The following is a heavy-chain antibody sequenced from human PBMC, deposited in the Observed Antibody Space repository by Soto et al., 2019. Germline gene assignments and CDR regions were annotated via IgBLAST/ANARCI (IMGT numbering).Heavy chain of an antibody. CDR3: ARDDNSSGYYPGYFDY. D-gene: IGHD3-22*01. CDR1: GGSISIYY. Sequence: SETLSLTCTVSGGSISIYYWSWVRQPPGKGLEWIGNIYYTGSTNYNPSLTSRVTISVDTSKNQFSLKLNSVTVADTAVYYCARDDNSSGYYPGYFDYWGQGALVTVSS. V-gene: IGHV4-59*01. CDR2: IYYTGST. J-gene: IGHJ4*02.